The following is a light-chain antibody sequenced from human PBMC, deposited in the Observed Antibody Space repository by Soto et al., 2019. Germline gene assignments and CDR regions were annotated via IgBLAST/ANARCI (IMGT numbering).Light chain of an antibody. V-gene: IGKV3-20*01. J-gene: IGKJ1*01. CDR1: QSVGSNY. Sequence: IVLTHSPGTLSFSPLYRATLSCSSSQSVGSNYLAWYQQKPDQAPRVLIYDASTRATGIPDRFSGSGSGTDSTLTISRLEPEDFAVYYCQKYGSSPRTFGQGTKVDIK. CDR3: QKYGSSPRT. CDR2: DAS.